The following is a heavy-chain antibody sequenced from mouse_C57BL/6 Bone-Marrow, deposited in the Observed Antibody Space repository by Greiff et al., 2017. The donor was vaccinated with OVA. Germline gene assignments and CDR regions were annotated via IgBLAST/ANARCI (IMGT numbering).Heavy chain of an antibody. J-gene: IGHJ1*03. CDR1: GYTFTDYE. Sequence: VQLVESGAELVRPGASVTLSCKASGYTFTDYEMHWVKQTPVHGLEWIGAIDPETGGTAYNQKFKGKAILTADKSSSTAYMELRSLTSEDSAVYYCTRDCITTVVALYWYFDVWGTGTTVTVSS. CDR3: TRDCITTVVALYWYFDV. V-gene: IGHV1-15*01. CDR2: IDPETGGT. D-gene: IGHD1-1*01.